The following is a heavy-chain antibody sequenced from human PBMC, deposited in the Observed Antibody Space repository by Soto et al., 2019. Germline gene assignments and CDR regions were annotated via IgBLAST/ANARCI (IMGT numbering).Heavy chain of an antibody. V-gene: IGHV4-31*03. Sequence: QVQLQESGPGLVKPSQTLSLTCTVSGGSISSGGYYWSWIRQHPGKGLEWIGYIYYSGRTYHNPSLKSRITLSVDTSKNQFSLKLSSVTAADTAVYYCARAGAVNWFDPWGQGTLVTVSS. CDR3: ARAGAVNWFDP. J-gene: IGHJ5*02. CDR1: GGSISSGGYY. CDR2: IYYSGRT.